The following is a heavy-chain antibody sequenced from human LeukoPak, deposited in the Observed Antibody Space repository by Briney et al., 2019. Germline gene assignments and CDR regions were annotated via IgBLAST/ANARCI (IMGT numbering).Heavy chain of an antibody. CDR2: MNPNSGNT. V-gene: IGHV1-8*03. CDR3: ARGILLWFGELKGFDP. D-gene: IGHD3-10*01. J-gene: IGHJ5*02. Sequence: VSVKVSCKASGYTFTSYDINWVRQATGQGLEWMGWMNPNSGNTGYAQKFQGRVTITRNTSISTAYMELSSLRSEDTAVYYCARGILLWFGELKGFDPWGQGTLVTVSS. CDR1: GYTFTSYD.